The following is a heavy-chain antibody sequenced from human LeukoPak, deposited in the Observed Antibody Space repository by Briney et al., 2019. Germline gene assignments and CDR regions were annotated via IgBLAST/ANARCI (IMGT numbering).Heavy chain of an antibody. V-gene: IGHV3-48*02. J-gene: IGHJ4*02. CDR3: ARVHRGYSYGRLDY. CDR1: GFTFSFYS. CDR2: ISSSDDTI. D-gene: IGHD5-18*01. Sequence: GGSLRLSCAASGFTFSFYSMNWVRQAPGKGLEWVSYISSSDDTIHYADSVKGRFTISRDNAKNSLYLEMNSLRDEDTAVYYCARVHRGYSYGRLDYWGQGTLVTVSS.